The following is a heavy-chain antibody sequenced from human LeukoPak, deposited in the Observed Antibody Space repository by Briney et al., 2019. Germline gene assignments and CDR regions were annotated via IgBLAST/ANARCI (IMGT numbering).Heavy chain of an antibody. V-gene: IGHV4-30-4*01. CDR3: ARIMVRGIIRFYFDF. Sequence: PSETLSLTCSVSNVSISSGNHYWSWIRQPPGKGLEWIGYIFYSGNTYYNPSLKSRLTISIDTSKNQFSLNLSSVTAADTAVYYCARIMVRGIIRFYFDFWGQGTLVTVSS. CDR1: NVSISSGNHY. J-gene: IGHJ4*02. D-gene: IGHD3-10*01. CDR2: IFYSGNT.